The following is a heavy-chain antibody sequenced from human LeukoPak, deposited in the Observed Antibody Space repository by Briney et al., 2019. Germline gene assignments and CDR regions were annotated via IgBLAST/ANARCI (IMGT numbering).Heavy chain of an antibody. D-gene: IGHD6-19*01. CDR3: ARFIAVAKNWFDP. V-gene: IGHV1-46*01. CDR2: INPSGGST. Sequence: ASVKVSCKASGYTFTSYYMHWVRQAPGQGLEWMGIINPSGGSTSYAQKFQGRVTISVDTSKNQFSLKLSSVTAADTAVYYCARFIAVAKNWFDPWGQGTLVTVSS. CDR1: GYTFTSYY. J-gene: IGHJ5*02.